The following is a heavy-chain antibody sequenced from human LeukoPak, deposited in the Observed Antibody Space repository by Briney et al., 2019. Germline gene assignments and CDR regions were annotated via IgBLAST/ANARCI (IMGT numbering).Heavy chain of an antibody. CDR3: AKDFRWSRFAYYGMDV. Sequence: SLRVSCAASGFSFREYGMHWVRQAPGKGLEWVGVISDDGSNNDDAESLKGSVTISRDNSKNTPYMQMNSLRVEDTAVYYCAKDFRWSRFAYYGMDVWGQGTTVIVSS. V-gene: IGHV3-30*18. D-gene: IGHD3-3*01. CDR1: GFSFREYG. CDR2: ISDDGSNN. J-gene: IGHJ6*02.